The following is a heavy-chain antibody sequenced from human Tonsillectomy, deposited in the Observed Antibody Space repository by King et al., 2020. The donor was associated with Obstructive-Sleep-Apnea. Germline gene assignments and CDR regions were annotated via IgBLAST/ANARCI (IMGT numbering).Heavy chain of an antibody. D-gene: IGHD1-26*01. CDR2: IRSKAYGGTT. CDR3: TRDRGSYGPYYFDY. J-gene: IGHJ4*02. Sequence: QLVESGGGLVQPGRSLRLSCTASGFTFGDYAMSWFRQAPGKGLEWVGFIRSKAYGGTTEYAASVKGRFTISRDDSKSIAYLQMNSLKTEDTAVYYCTRDRGSYGPYYFDYWGQGTLVTVSS. CDR1: GFTFGDYA. V-gene: IGHV3-49*03.